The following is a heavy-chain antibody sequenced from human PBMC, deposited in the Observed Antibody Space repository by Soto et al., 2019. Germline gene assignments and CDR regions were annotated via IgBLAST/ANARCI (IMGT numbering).Heavy chain of an antibody. CDR1: GRSIRGDY. CDR2: MYNTGST. Sequence: PPETLSLTCTVTGRSIRGDYWSWIRQPPGKGLEWIGYMYNTGSTVYNPSVKSRVTISVDTSKNQFSLKLNSVTAADTAVYYCARDLWGYCGTDCYPLNVWGQGTTVTVSS. V-gene: IGHV4-59*01. D-gene: IGHD2-21*02. CDR3: ARDLWGYCGTDCYPLNV. J-gene: IGHJ6*02.